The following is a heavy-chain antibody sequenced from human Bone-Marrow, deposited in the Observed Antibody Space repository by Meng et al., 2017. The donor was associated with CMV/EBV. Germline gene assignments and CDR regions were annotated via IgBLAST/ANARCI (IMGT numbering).Heavy chain of an antibody. Sequence: GSLRLSCAVYGGSFSGYSWTWIRQPPGKGLEWIGSIYHSGSTYYNPSLKSRVTISADTSKNQFSLKLSSVTAADTAVYYCARDPYYCSSTSCYLWWFDPWGQGTLVTFSS. J-gene: IGHJ5*02. D-gene: IGHD2-2*01. CDR1: GGSFSGYS. CDR2: IYHSGST. V-gene: IGHV4-34*01. CDR3: ARDPYYCSSTSCYLWWFDP.